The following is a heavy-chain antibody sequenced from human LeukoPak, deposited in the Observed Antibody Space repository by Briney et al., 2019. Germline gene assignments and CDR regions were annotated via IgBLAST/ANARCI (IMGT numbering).Heavy chain of an antibody. V-gene: IGHV3-48*01. J-gene: IGHJ4*02. D-gene: IGHD3-16*01. Sequence: GGSLRLSCTASGFTFSDYSMNWVRQAPGKGLEWISYISPSSDTFYYADSVRGRFIISRDNAKKSLYLRMNSLRAEDTAIYYCARDPPNWGFGLWGQGTLVTVSS. CDR2: ISPSSDTF. CDR3: ARDPPNWGFGL. CDR1: GFTFSDYS.